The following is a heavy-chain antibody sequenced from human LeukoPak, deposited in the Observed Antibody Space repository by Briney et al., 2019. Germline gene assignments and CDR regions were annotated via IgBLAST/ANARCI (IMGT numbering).Heavy chain of an antibody. D-gene: IGHD6-13*01. V-gene: IGHV1-69*06. J-gene: IGHJ5*02. CDR1: GGPFSSYA. CDR2: IIPIFGTA. Sequence: PVKVSCKASGGPFSSYAISRVRQAPGHGLEWMGGIIPIFGTANYAQKFQGRVTITADKSTSTAYMELSSLRSEDTAVYYCARAADSSSYEIGVNWFDPWGQGTLVTVSS. CDR3: ARAADSSSYEIGVNWFDP.